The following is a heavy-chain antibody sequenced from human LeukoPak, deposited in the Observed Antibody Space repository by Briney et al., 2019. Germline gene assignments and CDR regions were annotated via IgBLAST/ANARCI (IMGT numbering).Heavy chain of an antibody. CDR3: VVATVGYFDY. CDR1: GFSETYE. D-gene: IGHD5-12*01. J-gene: IGHJ4*02. V-gene: IGHV3-48*03. CDR2: ISSAGVTI. Sequence: GGSLRLSCVASGFSETYEMNWVRQAPGKGLEWVSYISSAGVTIYYADSVKGRFTISRDNAKNSVYLQLNSLRAEDTAVYYCVVATVGYFDYWGQGTLVTVSS.